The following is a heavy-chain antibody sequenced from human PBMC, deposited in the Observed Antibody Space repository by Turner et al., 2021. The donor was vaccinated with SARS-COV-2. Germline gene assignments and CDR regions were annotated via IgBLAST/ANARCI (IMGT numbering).Heavy chain of an antibody. Sequence: EVQLVESGGGLVQPGGSLRLSCAASGFTVSSNYMSWVRQAPGKGLEWVSVSYSGGSTYYADSVKGRFTISRDNSKNTLYLQMNSLRVEGTAVYSCAREAAAGNFHGWFDPWGQGTLVTVSS. CDR2: SYSGGST. CDR3: AREAAAGNFHGWFDP. D-gene: IGHD6-13*01. V-gene: IGHV3-66*01. CDR1: GFTVSSNY. J-gene: IGHJ5*02.